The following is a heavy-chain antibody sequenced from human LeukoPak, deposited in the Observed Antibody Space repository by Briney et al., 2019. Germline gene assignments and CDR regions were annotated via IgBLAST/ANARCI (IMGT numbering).Heavy chain of an antibody. CDR2: IYHSGST. D-gene: IGHD3-10*01. Sequence: SQTLSLTCTVSGGSISSGGYYWSWIRQPPGKGLEWIGYIYHSGSTYYNPSLKSRVTISVDRSKNQFSLKLSSVTAADTAVYYCARDRLWFGEPDAFDIWGQGTIVTVSS. CDR1: GGSISSGGYY. J-gene: IGHJ3*02. V-gene: IGHV4-30-2*01. CDR3: ARDRLWFGEPDAFDI.